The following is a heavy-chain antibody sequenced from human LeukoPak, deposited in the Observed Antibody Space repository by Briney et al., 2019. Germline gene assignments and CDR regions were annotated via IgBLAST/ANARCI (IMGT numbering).Heavy chain of an antibody. CDR3: VKQYSGYDY. J-gene: IGHJ4*02. CDR2: TSSNGGST. Sequence: PGGSLRLSCSASGFTFSSYAMHWVRQAPGKGLEYVSATSSNGGSTYYADSVKGRFTISRDNSKNTLYLQMSSLRAEDTAVYYCVKQYSGYDYWGQGTLVTVSS. D-gene: IGHD5-12*01. CDR1: GFTFSSYA. V-gene: IGHV3-64D*06.